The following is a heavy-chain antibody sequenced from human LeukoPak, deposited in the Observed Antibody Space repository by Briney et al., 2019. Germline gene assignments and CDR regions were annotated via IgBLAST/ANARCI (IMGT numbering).Heavy chain of an antibody. CDR2: ISSRSSYI. D-gene: IGHD6-6*01. CDR3: ARYSSSSSFDY. V-gene: IGHV3-21*01. CDR1: GFTFSTYT. Sequence: PGGSLRLSCAASGFTFSTYTMNWVRQAPGKGLEWVSSISSRSSYIYYADSVKGRFTISRDNAKNSLYLQMNSLRAEDTAVYYCARYSSSSSFDYWGQGTLVTVSS. J-gene: IGHJ4*02.